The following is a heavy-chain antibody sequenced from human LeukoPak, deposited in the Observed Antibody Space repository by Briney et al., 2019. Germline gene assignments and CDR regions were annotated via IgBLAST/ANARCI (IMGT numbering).Heavy chain of an antibody. CDR2: IRYDGSNK. CDR3: AKDGGGTIFGMVIIVHYMDV. D-gene: IGHD3-3*01. V-gene: IGHV3-30*02. J-gene: IGHJ6*03. Sequence: GGSLRLSCAASGFTFSSYGTHWVRQAPGKGLGWVAFIRYDGSNKYYADSVKGRFTISRDNSKNTLYLQMNSLRAEDTALYYCAKDGGGTIFGMVIIVHYMDVWGKGTTVTVSS. CDR1: GFTFSSYG.